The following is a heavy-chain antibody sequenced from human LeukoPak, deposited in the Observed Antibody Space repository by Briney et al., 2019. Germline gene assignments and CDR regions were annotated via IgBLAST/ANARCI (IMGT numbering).Heavy chain of an antibody. Sequence: SETLSLTCTVSGGSISSYYWSWIRQPPGKGLEWIGYISYSAITNYNPALKSRVTISIDTSKNQFSLKLSSVTAADTAVYYCARETAGVTGYWGQGTLVTVSS. J-gene: IGHJ4*02. CDR2: ISYSAIT. CDR3: ARETAGVTGY. D-gene: IGHD3-10*01. V-gene: IGHV4-59*12. CDR1: GGSISSYY.